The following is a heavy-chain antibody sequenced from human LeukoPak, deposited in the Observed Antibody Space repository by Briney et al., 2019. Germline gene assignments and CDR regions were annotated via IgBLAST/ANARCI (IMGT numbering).Heavy chain of an antibody. CDR1: GYTFTSYD. CDR3: ARDNEWLVAWFDP. V-gene: IGHV1-8*01. J-gene: IGHJ5*02. CDR2: MNPNSGNT. Sequence: GASVKVSCKASGYTFTSYDFIWVRQATGRGLEWMGWMNPNSGNTGYAQKFQGRVTMTRNISISMAYMDLSSLRSDDTAVYYCARDNEWLVAWFDPWGQGTLVTVSS. D-gene: IGHD6-19*01.